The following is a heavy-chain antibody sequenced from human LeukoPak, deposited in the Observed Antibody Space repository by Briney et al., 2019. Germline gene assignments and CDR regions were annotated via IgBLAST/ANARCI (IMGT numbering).Heavy chain of an antibody. J-gene: IGHJ4*02. CDR1: GYTFTSYA. CDR3: ARGPLRFAYFDY. CDR2: INAGNGNT. V-gene: IGHV1-3*01. D-gene: IGHD3-3*01. Sequence: ASVKVSCKASGYTFTSYAMHWVRQAPGQRLEWMGWINAGNGNTKYSQKFQGRVTFTRDTSASTAYMELSSLRSEDTAVYYCARGPLRFAYFDYWGQGTLVTVSS.